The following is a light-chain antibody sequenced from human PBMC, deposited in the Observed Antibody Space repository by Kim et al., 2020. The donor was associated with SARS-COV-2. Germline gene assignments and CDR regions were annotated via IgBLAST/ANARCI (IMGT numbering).Light chain of an antibody. CDR2: GDS. V-gene: IGLV3-9*01. CDR1: NIGAKK. Sequence: VALGQTARITCGGNNIGAKKVHWFQQKPGQAPVLVICGDSNRPSGIPERFSGSNSGNTTTLPILRAQPGDEADYCCQVWEGSFGVFGGGTQLTVL. J-gene: IGLJ3*02. CDR3: QVWEGSFGV.